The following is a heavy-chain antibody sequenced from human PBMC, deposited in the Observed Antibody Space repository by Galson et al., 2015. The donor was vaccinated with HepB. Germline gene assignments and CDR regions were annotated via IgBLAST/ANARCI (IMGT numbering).Heavy chain of an antibody. CDR2: ISSSGSTI. CDR1: GFTFSDYY. J-gene: IGHJ6*03. Sequence: SLRLSCAASGFTFSDYYMSWIRQAPGKGLEWVSYISSSGSTIYYADSVKGRFTISRDNAKNSLYLQMNSLRAEDTAVYYCARTYSSSWYDYYYYYMDVWGKGTTVTVSS. CDR3: ARTYSSSWYDYYYYYMDV. V-gene: IGHV3-11*01. D-gene: IGHD6-13*01.